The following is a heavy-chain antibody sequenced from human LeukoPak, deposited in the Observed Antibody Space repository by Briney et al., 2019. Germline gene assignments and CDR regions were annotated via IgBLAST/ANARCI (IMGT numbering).Heavy chain of an antibody. CDR3: ARANTVVTLPSH. V-gene: IGHV4-59*06. Sequence: PSETLSLTCTVSGGSISSYYWSWIRQHPGKGLEWIGYIFYSGSTYSNPSLKSRITISIDTPKNQFSLKVNSVTAADTAVYYCARANTVVTLPSHWGQGTLVTVSS. D-gene: IGHD4-23*01. CDR1: GGSISSYY. CDR2: IFYSGST. J-gene: IGHJ4*02.